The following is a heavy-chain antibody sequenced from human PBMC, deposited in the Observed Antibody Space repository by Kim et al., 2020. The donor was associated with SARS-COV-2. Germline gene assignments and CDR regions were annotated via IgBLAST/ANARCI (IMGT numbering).Heavy chain of an antibody. CDR1: GYTFTSYA. J-gene: IGHJ6*03. V-gene: IGHV7-4-1*02. CDR3: ASQSRTYYDFWSGYDPYYYYMDV. D-gene: IGHD3-3*01. CDR2: INTNTGNP. Sequence: ASVKVSCKASGYTFTSYAMNWVRQAPGQGLEWMGWINTNTGNPTYAQGFTGRFVFSLDTSVSTAYLQISSLKAEDTAVYYCASQSRTYYDFWSGYDPYYYYMDVWGKGTTVTVSS.